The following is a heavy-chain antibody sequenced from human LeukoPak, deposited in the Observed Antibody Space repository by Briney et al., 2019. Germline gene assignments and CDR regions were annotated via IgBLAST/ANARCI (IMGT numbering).Heavy chain of an antibody. Sequence: GESLKISCKGSGYSFTSYWIGWARQMPGKGLEWMGIIYPGDSDTRYSPSFQGQVTISADKSISTAYLQWSSLKASDTAMYYCAITGYCSTTSCLKEDYMDVWGKGTTVTVSS. D-gene: IGHD2-2*01. J-gene: IGHJ6*03. CDR3: AITGYCSTTSCLKEDYMDV. CDR2: IYPGDSDT. CDR1: GYSFTSYW. V-gene: IGHV5-51*01.